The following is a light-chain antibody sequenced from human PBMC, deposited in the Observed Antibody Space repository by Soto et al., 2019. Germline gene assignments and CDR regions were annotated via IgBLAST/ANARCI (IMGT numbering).Light chain of an antibody. CDR3: QQYNNYLWT. V-gene: IGKV1-5*03. J-gene: IGKJ1*01. CDR1: QSMSSW. CDR2: KAS. Sequence: DIQMTQSPSTLSASVGDRVTITCRASQSMSSWLAWYQQKPGKAPKLLIYKASSLESGVPSRFSGSGSGAEFNLTISSLQPDDFATYFCQQYNNYLWTFAQGTKVEIK.